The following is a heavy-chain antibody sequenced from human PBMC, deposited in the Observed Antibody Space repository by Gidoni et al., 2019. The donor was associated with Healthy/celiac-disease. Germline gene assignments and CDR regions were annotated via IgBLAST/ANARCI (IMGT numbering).Heavy chain of an antibody. CDR1: GCTFSSYW. Sequence: EVQLRESGGGLVQPGGVRRLGCAASGCTFSSYWMSWVRQAPGKGLEWVANIKQDGSETYYVDSVKGRFTISRDNAKNSLYLQMNSLRAEDTAVYYCASKSSGWPEGYWGQGTLVTVSS. D-gene: IGHD6-19*01. CDR2: IKQDGSET. J-gene: IGHJ4*02. CDR3: ASKSSGWPEGY. V-gene: IGHV3-7*03.